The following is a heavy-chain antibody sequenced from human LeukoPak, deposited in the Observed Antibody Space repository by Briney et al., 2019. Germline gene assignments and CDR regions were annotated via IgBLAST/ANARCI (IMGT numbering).Heavy chain of an antibody. Sequence: SLTLTCTASGFTLGDYARSWLRQAPGKGLEWVGFIRSKAYGGTTEYAASVKGRFTISRDDSKSIAYLQMNSLKAEDTAVYYCISHDCSYTWNAGENWGQGTLVTVSS. CDR2: IRSKAYGGTT. V-gene: IGHV3-49*03. CDR3: ISHDCSYTWNAGEN. CDR1: GFTLGDYA. J-gene: IGHJ4*02. D-gene: IGHD1-20*01.